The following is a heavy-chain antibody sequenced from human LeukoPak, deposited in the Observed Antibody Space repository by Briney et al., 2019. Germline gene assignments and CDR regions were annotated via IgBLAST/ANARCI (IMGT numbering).Heavy chain of an antibody. CDR2: INIGGTNT. D-gene: IGHD2-15*01. V-gene: IGHV3-11*01. Sequence: GGSLRLSCAASGFTFSDYYMSWLRQAPGKGLEWLSYINIGGTNTHYADSVKGRFTISRDNAKKSLYLEMTNLRAEDTAVYYCETGGAGFDTWGQGVLVTVSS. CDR1: GFTFSDYY. CDR3: ETGGAGFDT. J-gene: IGHJ5*02.